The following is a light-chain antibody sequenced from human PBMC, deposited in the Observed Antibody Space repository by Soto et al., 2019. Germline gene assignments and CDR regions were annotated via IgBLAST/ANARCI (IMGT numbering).Light chain of an antibody. V-gene: IGKV1-5*03. CDR1: QTISSW. CDR3: QHYNSYSEA. Sequence: DIQMTQSPSTLSVSVGDRVTITCRASQTISSWLAWYQQKPGKAPKLLIYKASTLKSGVPSRFSGSGSGTEFTLIISSVQPDDFATYYCQHYNSYSEAFGQGTKVDIK. CDR2: KAS. J-gene: IGKJ1*01.